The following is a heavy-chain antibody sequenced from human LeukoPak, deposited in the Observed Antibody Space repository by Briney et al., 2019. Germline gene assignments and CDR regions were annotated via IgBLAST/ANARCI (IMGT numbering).Heavy chain of an antibody. CDR2: ISGSGGST. V-gene: IGHV3-23*01. CDR1: GLSLTTHG. D-gene: IGHD6-25*01. Sequence: GGSLRLSCAASGLSLTTHGMHWVRQAPGKGLEWVSAISGSGGSTYYADSVQGRFTISRDNSNNTLYLQMNSLRAEDTATYYCAKGRYNSGWFDCWGQGTPVTVSS. J-gene: IGHJ4*02. CDR3: AKGRYNSGWFDC.